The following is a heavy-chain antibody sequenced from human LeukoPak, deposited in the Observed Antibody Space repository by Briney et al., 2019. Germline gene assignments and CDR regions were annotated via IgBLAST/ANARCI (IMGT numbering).Heavy chain of an antibody. J-gene: IGHJ5*02. CDR2: ISGSGGST. D-gene: IGHD6-13*01. V-gene: IGHV3-23*01. CDR3: AKDREPIGDRGRSSWYRIGGSFDP. Sequence: QAGGSLRLSCAASGFTFSSYAMSWVRQAPGKGLEWVSAISGSGGSTYYADSVKGRFTISRDNSKNTLYLQMNSLRAEDTAVYYCAKDREPIGDRGRSSWYRIGGSFDPGGQGTLVTVSS. CDR1: GFTFSSYA.